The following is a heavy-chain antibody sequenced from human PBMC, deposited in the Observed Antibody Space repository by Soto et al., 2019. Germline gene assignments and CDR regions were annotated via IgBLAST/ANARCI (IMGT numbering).Heavy chain of an antibody. CDR3: ATVRIQLWFFDY. D-gene: IGHD5-18*01. V-gene: IGHV1-24*01. CDR2: FDPEDGET. CDR1: GYTLTELS. J-gene: IGHJ4*02. Sequence: GASVKVSCKVSGYTLTELSMHWVRQAPGKGLEWMGGFDPEDGETIYAQKFQGRVTMTEDTSTDTAYMGLSSLRSEDTAVYYCATVRIQLWFFDYWGQGTLVTVSS.